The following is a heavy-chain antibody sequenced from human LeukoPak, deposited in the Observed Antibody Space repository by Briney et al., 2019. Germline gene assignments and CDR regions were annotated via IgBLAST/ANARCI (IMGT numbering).Heavy chain of an antibody. D-gene: IGHD2-2*01. V-gene: IGHV3-21*01. CDR3: ARAGVADCSSTSCYFLIASRFDP. CDR2: ISSSSSYI. Sequence: PGGSLRLSCAASGFTFSSYSMNWVRQAPGKGLEWVSSISSSSSYIYYADSVKGRFTISRDNAKNSLYLQMNSLRAEDTAVYYCARAGVADCSSTSCYFLIASRFDPWGQGTLVTVSS. CDR1: GFTFSSYS. J-gene: IGHJ5*02.